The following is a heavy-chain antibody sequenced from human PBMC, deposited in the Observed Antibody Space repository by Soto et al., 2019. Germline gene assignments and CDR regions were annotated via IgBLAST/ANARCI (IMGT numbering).Heavy chain of an antibody. CDR2: INPNSGGT. CDR1: GYTFTGYY. V-gene: IGHV1-2*02. CDR3: ARATGYSSSFFYGMDF. Sequence: ASVKVSCKASGYTFTGYYMHWVRRAPGQGLEWMGWINPNSGGTDYAQKFQGRVTMARDTSTTTASMELSSLTSDDTAVYYCARATGYSSSFFYGMDFWGQGTTVTVSS. D-gene: IGHD6-19*01. J-gene: IGHJ6*02.